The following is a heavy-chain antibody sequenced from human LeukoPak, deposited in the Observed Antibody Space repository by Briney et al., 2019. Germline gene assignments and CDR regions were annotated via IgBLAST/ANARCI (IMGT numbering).Heavy chain of an antibody. D-gene: IGHD3-10*01. CDR1: GFTFSSYA. J-gene: IGHJ4*02. Sequence: GGSLRLSCAASGFTFSSYAMHWVRQAPGKGLEWVAVISYDGSNKYYADSVKGRFTISRDNSKNTLYLQMNSLRAEDTAVYYCARRSVRGVIMELFDYWGQGTLVTVSS. CDR2: ISYDGSNK. CDR3: ARRSVRGVIMELFDY. V-gene: IGHV3-30-3*01.